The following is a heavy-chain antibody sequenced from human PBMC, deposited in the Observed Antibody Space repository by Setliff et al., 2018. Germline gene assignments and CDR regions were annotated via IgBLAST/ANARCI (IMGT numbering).Heavy chain of an antibody. Sequence: PGESLKISCAASGFSFRSYWMAWVRQAPGKGLEWVANTKEDGSEKYYVDSVKGRFTISRDNSKNTISLQMNRLQADDTALYSCAKDRYFDASGNFYVNGAFDIWGQGTVVTVSS. D-gene: IGHD2-21*02. CDR1: GFSFRSYW. V-gene: IGHV3-7*03. J-gene: IGHJ3*02. CDR2: TKEDGSEK. CDR3: AKDRYFDASGNFYVNGAFDI.